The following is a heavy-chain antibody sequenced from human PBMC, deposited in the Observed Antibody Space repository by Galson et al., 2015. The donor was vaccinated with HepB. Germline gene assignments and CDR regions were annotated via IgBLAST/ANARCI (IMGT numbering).Heavy chain of an antibody. CDR3: AKDLGIDYYGSGSYRGYYYGMDV. J-gene: IGHJ6*02. V-gene: IGHV3-30*18. CDR1: GFTFSSYG. CDR2: ISYDGSNK. D-gene: IGHD3-10*01. Sequence: SLRLSCAASGFTFSSYGMHWVRQAPGKGLEWVAVISYDGSNKYYADSVKGRFTISRDNSKNTLYLQMNSLRAEDTAVYYCAKDLGIDYYGSGSYRGYYYGMDVWGQGTTVTVSS.